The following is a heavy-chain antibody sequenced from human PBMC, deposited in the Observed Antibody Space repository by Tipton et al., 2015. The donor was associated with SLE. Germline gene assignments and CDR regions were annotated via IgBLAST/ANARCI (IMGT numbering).Heavy chain of an antibody. CDR1: GFTFSSFW. V-gene: IGHV3-7*01. CDR2: IKEDASEI. J-gene: IGHJ4*02. Sequence: SLRLSCAASGFTFSSFWMGWVRQAPGKGLEWVANIKEDASEIYYVDSVKGRFTISRDSAKNSLYLQMNSLRAEDTAVYYCARGKYYFDYWGQGALVTVSS. CDR3: ARGKYYFDY.